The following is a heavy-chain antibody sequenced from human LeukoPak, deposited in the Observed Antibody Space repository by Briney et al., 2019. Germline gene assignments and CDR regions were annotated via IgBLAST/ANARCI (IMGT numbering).Heavy chain of an antibody. CDR1: GFTFSSYA. Sequence: PGRSLRLSCAASGFTFSSYAMHWVRQAPGKGLEWVAVISYDGSNKYYADSVKGRFTISRDNSKNTLYLQMNSLRAEDTAVYYCAKVGYSSSWDFDYWGQGTLVTVSS. D-gene: IGHD6-13*01. J-gene: IGHJ4*02. CDR2: ISYDGSNK. CDR3: AKVGYSSSWDFDY. V-gene: IGHV3-30-3*01.